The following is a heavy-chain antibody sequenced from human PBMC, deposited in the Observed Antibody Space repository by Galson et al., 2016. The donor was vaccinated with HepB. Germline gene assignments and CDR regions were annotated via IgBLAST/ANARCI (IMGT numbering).Heavy chain of an antibody. CDR3: ARWEPISGTIVDAFDL. J-gene: IGHJ3*01. V-gene: IGHV4-4*02. Sequence: SETLSLTCAVSGGSISSDNWWSWVRQPPGKGLEWIGEIYHSGSTNYNPSLKSRVTISVDKSKNQFSLRLDSVTAEDTALYHCARWEPISGTIVDAFDLWGQGTMVTVSS. D-gene: IGHD1-7*01. CDR2: IYHSGST. CDR1: GGSISSDNW.